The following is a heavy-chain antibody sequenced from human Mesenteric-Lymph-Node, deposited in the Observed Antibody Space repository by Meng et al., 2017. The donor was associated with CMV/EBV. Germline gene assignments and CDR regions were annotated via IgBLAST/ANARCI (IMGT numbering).Heavy chain of an antibody. D-gene: IGHD6-6*01. Sequence: KVSCKGSGFSFIDYWIVWVRQMPGRGLEWMGFVFPRDSDARYSPSFQGQVTISADKSISTAYLQWSSLKASDSAMYYCARSWQLARYNWFDLWGQGTLVTVSS. J-gene: IGHJ5*02. CDR2: VFPRDSDA. CDR1: GFSFIDYW. V-gene: IGHV5-51*01. CDR3: ARSWQLARYNWFDL.